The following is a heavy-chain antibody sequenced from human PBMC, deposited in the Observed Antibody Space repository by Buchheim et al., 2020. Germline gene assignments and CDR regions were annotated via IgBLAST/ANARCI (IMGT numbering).Heavy chain of an antibody. CDR3: AGHLRSQRALVV. J-gene: IGHJ6*01. CDR1: GGSMSDGW. Sequence: QVQLQESGPGLVKPSGTLSLTCAGSGGSMSDGWRSWVRQPPGKGLEWIGEIFQTGSTNYNPSLKGRVIISIDKSKNKVSLNMSSVTAADTAVYFWAGHLRSQRALVVWGQGTT. CDR2: IFQTGST. V-gene: IGHV4-4*02.